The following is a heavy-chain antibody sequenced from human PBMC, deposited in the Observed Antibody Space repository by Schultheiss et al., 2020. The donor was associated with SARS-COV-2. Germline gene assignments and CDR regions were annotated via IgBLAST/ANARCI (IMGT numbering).Heavy chain of an antibody. CDR3: AIYSGLYWGNAFDI. CDR2: IYYSGST. J-gene: IGHJ3*02. CDR1: GGSFSGYY. D-gene: IGHD1-26*01. V-gene: IGHV4-59*08. Sequence: SETLSLTCAVYGGSFSGYYWSWIRQPPGKGLEWIGYIYYSGSTNYNPSLKSRVTISVDTSKNQFSLKLSSVTAADTAVYYCAIYSGLYWGNAFDIWGQGTMVTVSS.